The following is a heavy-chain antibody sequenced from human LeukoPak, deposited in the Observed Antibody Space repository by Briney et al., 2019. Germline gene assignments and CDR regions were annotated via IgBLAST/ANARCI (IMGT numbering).Heavy chain of an antibody. J-gene: IGHJ4*02. CDR1: GYTFTSYG. D-gene: IGHD2-2*01. Sequence: ASVKVSCKASGYTFTSYGISWVRQAPGQGLEWMGWISAYNGNTNYAQKLQGRVTMTTDTSTSTAYMGLRSLRSDDTAVYYCARVLAYCSSTSCHDYWGQGTLVTVYS. V-gene: IGHV1-18*01. CDR3: ARVLAYCSSTSCHDY. CDR2: ISAYNGNT.